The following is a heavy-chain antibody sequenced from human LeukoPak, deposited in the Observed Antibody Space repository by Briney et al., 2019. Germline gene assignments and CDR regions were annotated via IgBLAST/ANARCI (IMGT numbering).Heavy chain of an antibody. CDR2: ISGSGGST. V-gene: IGHV3-23*01. CDR1: GFTFSSYA. J-gene: IGHJ6*03. D-gene: IGHD3-3*01. CDR3: ARDSQHYDFWSGYYNYYYYYYMDV. Sequence: QPGGSLRLSCAASGFTFSSYAMSWVRQAPGKGLEWVSAISGSGGSTYYADSVKGRFTISRDNAKNSLYLQMNSLRAEDTAVYYCARDSQHYDFWSGYYNYYYYYYMDVWGKGTTVTVSS.